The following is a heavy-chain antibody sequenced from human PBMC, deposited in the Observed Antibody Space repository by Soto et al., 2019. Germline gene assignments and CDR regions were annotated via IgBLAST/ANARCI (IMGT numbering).Heavy chain of an antibody. CDR1: GFTFRSYA. D-gene: IGHD6-19*01. CDR3: AKEEAYSSGPFDY. CDR2: ISGSGDST. Sequence: PGGSLRLSCGASGFTFRSYAMSWVRQAPGKGLEWASGISGSGDSTYYADSVKGRSTISRDNSKDTLYLQMNSLRAEDTAVYYCAKEEAYSSGPFDYWGQGTLVTVSS. J-gene: IGHJ4*02. V-gene: IGHV3-23*01.